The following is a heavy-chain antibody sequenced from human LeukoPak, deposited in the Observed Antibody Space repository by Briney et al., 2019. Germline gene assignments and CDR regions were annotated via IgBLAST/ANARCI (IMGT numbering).Heavy chain of an antibody. V-gene: IGHV4-39*07. CDR3: ASGYCSGGSCYSVGDY. J-gene: IGHJ4*02. CDR2: IYYSGST. D-gene: IGHD2-15*01. Sequence: SETLSLTCTVSGGSISSSSYYWGWIRQPPGKGLEWIGSIYYSGSTYYNPSLKSRVTISVDTSKNQFSLKLSSVTAADTAVYYCASGYCSGGSCYSVGDYWGQGTLVTVSS. CDR1: GGSISSSSYY.